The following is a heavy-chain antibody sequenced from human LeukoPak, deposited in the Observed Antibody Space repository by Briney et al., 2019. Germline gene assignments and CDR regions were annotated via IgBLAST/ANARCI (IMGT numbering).Heavy chain of an antibody. D-gene: IGHD3-16*01. CDR2: IYYSGST. CDR1: GGSISSSSYY. J-gene: IGHJ4*02. Sequence: PSETLSLTCTVSGGSISSSSYYWGWIRQPPGKGLEWIGSIYYSGSTYYNPSLKSRVTISVDTSKNQFSLKLSSVTAADTAVYYCARQSRGKRRTQCDYFDYWGQGTLVTVSS. V-gene: IGHV4-39*01. CDR3: ARQSRGKRRTQCDYFDY.